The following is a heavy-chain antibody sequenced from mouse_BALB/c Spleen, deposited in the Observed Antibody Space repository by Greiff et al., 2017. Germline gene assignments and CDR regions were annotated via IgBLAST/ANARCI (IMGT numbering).Heavy chain of an antibody. CDR1: GYSFTGYF. J-gene: IGHJ2*01. Sequence: VQLQQSGPELVKPGASVKISCKASGYSFTGYFMNWVMQSHGKSLEWIGRINPYNGDTFYNQKFKGKATLTVDKSSSTAHMELRSLASEDSAVYYCARDLNYYGSSGYWGQGTTLTVSS. CDR2: INPYNGDT. V-gene: IGHV1-20*02. CDR3: ARDLNYYGSSGY. D-gene: IGHD1-1*01.